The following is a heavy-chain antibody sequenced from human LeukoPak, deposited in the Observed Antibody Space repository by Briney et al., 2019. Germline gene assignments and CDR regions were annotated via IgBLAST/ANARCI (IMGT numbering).Heavy chain of an antibody. Sequence: GASVKVSCKASGYTFTGYYMHWVRQAPGQGLEWMGWINPNSGGTNYAQKFQGRVTMTRDTSISTAYMELSRLRSDDTAVYYCARAQYYYDGSGYADAFDIWGQGTMVTVSS. CDR1: GYTFTGYY. D-gene: IGHD3-22*01. CDR3: ARAQYYYDGSGYADAFDI. CDR2: INPNSGGT. V-gene: IGHV1-2*02. J-gene: IGHJ3*02.